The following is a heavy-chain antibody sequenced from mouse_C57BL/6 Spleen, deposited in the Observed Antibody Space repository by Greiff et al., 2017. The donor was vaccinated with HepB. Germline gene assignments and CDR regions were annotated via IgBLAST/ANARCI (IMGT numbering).Heavy chain of an antibody. CDR1: GYTFTSYT. CDR3: ARPYYGSNYFDY. D-gene: IGHD1-1*01. Sequence: VQLQQSGAELARPGASVKMSCKASGYTFTSYTMHWVKQRPGQGLEWIGYINPSSGYTKYNQKFKDKATLTADKSSSTAYMQLSSLTSEDYAVYYCARPYYGSNYFDYWGQGTTLTVSS. J-gene: IGHJ2*01. V-gene: IGHV1-4*01. CDR2: INPSSGYT.